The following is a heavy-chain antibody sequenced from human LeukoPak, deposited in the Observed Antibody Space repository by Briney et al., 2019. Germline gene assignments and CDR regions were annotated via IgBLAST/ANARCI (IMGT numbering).Heavy chain of an antibody. CDR3: AREVSEGFDF. CDR1: VFTFSGYS. D-gene: IGHD3-22*01. J-gene: IGHJ4*02. Sequence: GGSLRLSCTASVFTFSGYSMKWIRQAPGKGQEWVSSFGTRSTSIYHAGSVKGRFAISRDNAKNSLYLQMNSLRAEDTALYYCAREVSEGFDFWGQGTLVTVSS. V-gene: IGHV3-21*01. CDR2: FGTRSTSI.